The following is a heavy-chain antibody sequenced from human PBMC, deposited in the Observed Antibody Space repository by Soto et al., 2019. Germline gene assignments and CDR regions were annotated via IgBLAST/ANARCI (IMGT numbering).Heavy chain of an antibody. CDR3: ARVPCSGGTCYVRDYYFDY. V-gene: IGHV3-21*01. D-gene: IGHD2-15*01. J-gene: IGHJ4*02. CDR2: ISTSYSYI. Sequence: EVQLVESGGGLVKPGGSLRLSCAASGFTFSSYSMNWVRQAPGKGLEWVSSISTSYSYIYYADSVKGRFTISRDNAKNSLYLQMNSLRAEDTAVYYCARVPCSGGTCYVRDYYFDYWGQGTLVTVSS. CDR1: GFTFSSYS.